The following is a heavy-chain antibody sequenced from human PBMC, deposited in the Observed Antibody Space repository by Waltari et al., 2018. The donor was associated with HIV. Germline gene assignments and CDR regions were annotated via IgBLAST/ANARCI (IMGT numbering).Heavy chain of an antibody. CDR1: EFTFNNYW. J-gene: IGHJ4*02. V-gene: IGHV3-7*01. CDR3: AREALYDSSGYYFDY. Sequence: EVQLVESGGGLVQPGGSLRLSCAASEFTFNNYWMTWVRQAPGKGLGWVANIKQDESGKYYVDSVKGRFTIARDNAKNSLFLQMNSLRAEDTAVYYCAREALYDSSGYYFDYWGQGTLVTVSS. D-gene: IGHD3-22*01. CDR2: IKQDESGK.